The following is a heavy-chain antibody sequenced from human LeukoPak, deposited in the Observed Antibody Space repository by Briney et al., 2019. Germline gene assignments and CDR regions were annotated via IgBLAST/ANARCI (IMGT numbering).Heavy chain of an antibody. CDR2: IRSDGIAT. J-gene: IGHJ2*01. CDR3: ARADGSESDWYFDL. D-gene: IGHD3-10*01. V-gene: IGHV3-74*01. Sequence: PGGSLRLSCAASGFTFRSYEMNWVRQAPGKGLVWVSRIRSDGIATTYADSVKGRFTVSRDNAKNTLYLQMNSLRAEDTAVYYCARADGSESDWYFDLWGRGTQVTVSS. CDR1: GFTFRSYE.